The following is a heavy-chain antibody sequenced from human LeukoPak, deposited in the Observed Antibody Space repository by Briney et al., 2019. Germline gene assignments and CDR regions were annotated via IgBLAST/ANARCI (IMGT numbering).Heavy chain of an antibody. CDR2: ISSSSSTI. V-gene: IGHV3-48*04. Sequence: PGGSLRLSCAASGFTFSSYSMNWVRQAPGKGLEWVSYISSSSSTIYYADSVKGRFTISRDNAKNTVYLQMNSLRAEDTAVYYCATEAGAAPDWYFDLWGRGTLVTVSS. J-gene: IGHJ2*01. D-gene: IGHD6-19*01. CDR1: GFTFSSYS. CDR3: ATEAGAAPDWYFDL.